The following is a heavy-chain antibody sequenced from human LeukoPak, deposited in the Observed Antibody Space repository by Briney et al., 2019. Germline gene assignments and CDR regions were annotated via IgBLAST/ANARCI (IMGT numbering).Heavy chain of an antibody. CDR3: AREWGYSSSWYVVGYYYGMDV. CDR1: GYTFTCYD. V-gene: IGHV1-8*01. J-gene: IGHJ6*02. Sequence: ASVKVSCKASGYTFTCYDINWVRQATGQGLEWMGWMNPNSGNTGYAQKFQGRVTMTRNTSISTAYMELRSLRSDDTAVYYCAREWGYSSSWYVVGYYYGMDVWGQGTTVTVSS. D-gene: IGHD6-13*01. CDR2: MNPNSGNT.